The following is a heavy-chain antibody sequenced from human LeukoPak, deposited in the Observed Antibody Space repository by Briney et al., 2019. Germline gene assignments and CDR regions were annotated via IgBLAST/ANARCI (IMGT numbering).Heavy chain of an antibody. CDR1: GYSFTSQD. J-gene: IGHJ4*02. D-gene: IGHD3-10*01. V-gene: IGHV1-3*01. CDR2: ISPDNGNA. CDR3: ARGGFGELYFDY. Sequence: ASVKVSCKTSGYSFTSQDMHWVRQAPGQRLEWVGCISPDNGNAQYSQEFQGRVTITRDTSARTAYMELSRLRSDDTAVYYCARGGFGELYFDYWGQGTLVTVSS.